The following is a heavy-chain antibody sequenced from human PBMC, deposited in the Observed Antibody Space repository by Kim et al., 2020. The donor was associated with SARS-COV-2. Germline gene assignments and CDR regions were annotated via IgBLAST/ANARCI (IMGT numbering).Heavy chain of an antibody. CDR3: VRDRAGYGDC. CDR2: ISYNGAGT. V-gene: IGHV3-64*04. J-gene: IGHJ4*02. CDR1: GFTFSNYG. Sequence: GGSLRLSCSVSGFTFSNYGMHWVRQAPGKRLEYISTISYNGAGTYHADSVKGRFTISRDNSEKTLYLQMSSLIAEDTAVYYCVRDRAGYGDCWGQGSLVT. D-gene: IGHD5-12*01.